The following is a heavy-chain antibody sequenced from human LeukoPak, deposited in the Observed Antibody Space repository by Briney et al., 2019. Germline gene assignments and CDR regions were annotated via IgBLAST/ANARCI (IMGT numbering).Heavy chain of an antibody. D-gene: IGHD3-3*01. CDR2: INPSGGST. CDR3: ARDKTRITIFGVVIDY. Sequence: ASVKVSCKASGYTFTSYYMDWVRQAPGQGLEWMGIINPSGGSTNYAQKFQGRVTMTRDTSTGTVYMELSSLRSEDTAVYYCARDKTRITIFGVVIDYWGQGTLVTVSS. J-gene: IGHJ4*02. CDR1: GYTFTSYY. V-gene: IGHV1-46*01.